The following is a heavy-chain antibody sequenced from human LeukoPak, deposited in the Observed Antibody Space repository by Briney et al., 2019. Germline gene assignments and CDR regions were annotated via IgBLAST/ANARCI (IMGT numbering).Heavy chain of an antibody. Sequence: GGSLRLSCAASGFTFSSFDLHWVRQPTGQGLEWVSTIGTASDTYYPGSVEGRFTLSRDNAKNSLYLQMNSLTAGDTAVYYCARGPPRGKYYYMDVWGKGTTVTVSS. CDR1: GFTFSSFD. J-gene: IGHJ6*03. CDR3: ARGPPRGKYYYMDV. V-gene: IGHV3-13*01. D-gene: IGHD1-1*01. CDR2: IGTASDT.